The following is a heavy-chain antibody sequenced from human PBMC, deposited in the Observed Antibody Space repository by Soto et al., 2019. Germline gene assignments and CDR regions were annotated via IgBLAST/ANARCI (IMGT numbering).Heavy chain of an antibody. D-gene: IGHD6-13*01. CDR1: GGSISSGGYY. V-gene: IGHV4-31*03. CDR2: IYYSGST. J-gene: IGHJ5*02. CDR3: ARGRSGQSSSWYYELGWFDP. Sequence: QVQLQESGPGLVKPSQTLSLTCTVSGGSISSGGYYWSWIRQHPGKGLEWIGSIYYSGSTYYNPSLKSRVTISVDTSKNQCSLKLSSVTAADTAVYYCARGRSGQSSSWYYELGWFDPWGQGTLVTVSS.